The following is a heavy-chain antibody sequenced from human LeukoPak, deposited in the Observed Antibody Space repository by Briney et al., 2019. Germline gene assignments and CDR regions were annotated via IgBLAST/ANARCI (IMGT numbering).Heavy chain of an antibody. D-gene: IGHD4-23*01. CDR2: ISSSSSYI. Sequence: PGGSLRLSCAASGFTFSSYSMNWVRQAPGKGLEWVSSISSSSSYIYYADSVKGRFTISRDNAKNSLYLQMNSLRAEDTAVYYCARGAERWYYHMDVWGKGTTVTVSS. CDR1: GFTFSSYS. J-gene: IGHJ6*03. CDR3: ARGAERWYYHMDV. V-gene: IGHV3-21*01.